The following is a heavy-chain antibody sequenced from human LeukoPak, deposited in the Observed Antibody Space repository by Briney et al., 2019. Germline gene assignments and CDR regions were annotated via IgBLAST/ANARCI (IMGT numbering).Heavy chain of an antibody. CDR1: GYTFTGYY. J-gene: IGHJ3*02. Sequence: ASVKVSCKASGYTFTGYYMHWVRQAPGQGLEWMGWINPNSGGTNYAQKFQGRVTMTRDTSISTAYMELSRLRSDDTAVYYCARPGGSGSYDAFDIWGQGTMVTVSS. CDR3: ARPGGSGSYDAFDI. D-gene: IGHD3-10*01. CDR2: INPNSGGT. V-gene: IGHV1-2*02.